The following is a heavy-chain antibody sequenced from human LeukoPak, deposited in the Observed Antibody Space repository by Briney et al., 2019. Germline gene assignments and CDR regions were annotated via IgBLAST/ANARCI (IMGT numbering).Heavy chain of an antibody. J-gene: IGHJ3*02. V-gene: IGHV3-7*01. CDR2: IKQDGSEK. CDR3: ARAWGPGAFDI. Sequence: GGPLELSCAASGFTFSSYWMSWVRQAPGKGLEGVANIKQDGSEKYYVDSVKGRFTISRDNAKNSLYLQMNSLRSEDTAVYYCARAWGPGAFDIWGQGTMVTVTS. D-gene: IGHD3-16*01. CDR1: GFTFSSYW.